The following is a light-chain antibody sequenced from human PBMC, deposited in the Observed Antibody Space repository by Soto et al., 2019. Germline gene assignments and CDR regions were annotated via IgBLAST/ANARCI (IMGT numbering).Light chain of an antibody. CDR3: QQYGSSPRT. Sequence: ETVLTQSPATLSLSPGERATLSCRASQSVSSNFLAWYQQRPGQAPRLLIYGASNRATGIPDRFSGSGSGTDFTLTISRLEPEDFAVYYCQQYGSSPRTFGQGTKVDIK. CDR2: GAS. J-gene: IGKJ1*01. V-gene: IGKV3-20*01. CDR1: QSVSSNF.